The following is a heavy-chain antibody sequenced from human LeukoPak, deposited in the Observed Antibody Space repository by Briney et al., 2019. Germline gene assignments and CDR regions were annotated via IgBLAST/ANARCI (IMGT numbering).Heavy chain of an antibody. V-gene: IGHV3-9*03. CDR2: ISWNSGSI. CDR1: GFTFDDYA. CDR3: AKEGGDSSGYGVDY. Sequence: GGSLRLSCAASGFTFDDYAMHWVRQAPGKGLEWVSRISWNSGSIGYADSVKGRFTISRDNAKNSLYLQMNSLGTGDMALYYCAKEGGDSSGYGVDYWGQGTLVTVSS. J-gene: IGHJ4*02. D-gene: IGHD3-22*01.